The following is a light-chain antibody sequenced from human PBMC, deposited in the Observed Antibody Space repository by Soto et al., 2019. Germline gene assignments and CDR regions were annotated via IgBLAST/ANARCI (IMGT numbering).Light chain of an antibody. Sequence: EFVLTQSPGTLSLSPGERATLSCRASQSVGSNSLAWYQQKPGQAPRILIYGASTRATGIPDRFSGSGSGTDFTLTISRMAPEDFAVYYWQQYGSSPPLTFGGGTKVEIK. J-gene: IGKJ4*01. V-gene: IGKV3-20*01. CDR1: QSVGSNS. CDR2: GAS. CDR3: QQYGSSPPLT.